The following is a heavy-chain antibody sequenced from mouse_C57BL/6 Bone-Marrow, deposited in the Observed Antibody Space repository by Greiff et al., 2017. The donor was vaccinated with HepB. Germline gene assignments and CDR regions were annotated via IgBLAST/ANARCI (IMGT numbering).Heavy chain of an antibody. CDR1: GYTFTSYW. D-gene: IGHD2-3*01. V-gene: IGHV1-59*01. CDR3: ARMGEDYSDY. J-gene: IGHJ2*01. Sequence: VQLQQSGAELVRPGTSVKLSCKASGYTFTSYWMHWVKQRPGQGLEWIGVIDPSDSYTNYNQKFKGKATLTVDTSSSTAYMQLSSLTSEDSAVYYCARMGEDYSDYWGQGTTLTVSS. CDR2: IDPSDSYT.